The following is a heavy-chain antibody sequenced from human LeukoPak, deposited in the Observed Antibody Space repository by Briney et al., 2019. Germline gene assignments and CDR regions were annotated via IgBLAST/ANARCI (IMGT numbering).Heavy chain of an antibody. V-gene: IGHV4-39*07. CDR3: ARDPTVAVAGLRSYFDL. J-gene: IGHJ2*01. D-gene: IGHD6-19*01. CDR2: IYYSGST. CDR1: GGSISSSSYY. Sequence: ASETLSLTCTVSGGSISSSSYYWGWIRQPPGKGLEWIGNIYYSGSTYYNLSFKSRVTISIDTSKNQFSLKLTSVTAADTAVYYCARDPTVAVAGLRSYFDLWGRGTLVTVSS.